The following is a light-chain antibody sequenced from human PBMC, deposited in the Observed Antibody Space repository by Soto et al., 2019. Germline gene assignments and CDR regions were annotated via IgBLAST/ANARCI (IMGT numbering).Light chain of an antibody. V-gene: IGKV1-33*01. CDR2: DAS. J-gene: IGKJ3*01. CDR1: QDISKF. CDR3: QQYDNRPFT. Sequence: DIQMTQSPSSLSASVGDRVSSTCQASQDISKFLNWYQHKPGQAPSLLIYDASKSQFGVPSRFSGSGSGTDFTFTISSLQPEDNAAYYCQQYDNRPFTFGPGTKVDIK.